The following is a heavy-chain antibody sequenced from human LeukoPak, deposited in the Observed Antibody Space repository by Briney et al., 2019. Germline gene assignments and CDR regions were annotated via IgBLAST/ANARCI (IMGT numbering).Heavy chain of an antibody. CDR3: ARVSPYGSGSYSNDY. Sequence: QSSETLSLTCTVSGGSISSYYWSWTRQPPGKGLEWIGYIYYSGSTNYNPSLKSRVTISVDTSKNRFSLKLSSVTAADTAVYYCARVSPYGSGSYSNDYWGQGTLATVSS. CDR1: GGSISSYY. CDR2: IYYSGST. V-gene: IGHV4-59*01. D-gene: IGHD3-10*01. J-gene: IGHJ4*02.